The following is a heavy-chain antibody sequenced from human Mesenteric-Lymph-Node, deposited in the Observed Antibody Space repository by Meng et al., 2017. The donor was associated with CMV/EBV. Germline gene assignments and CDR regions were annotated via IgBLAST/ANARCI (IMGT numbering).Heavy chain of an antibody. CDR2: ISCDGSNK. CDR1: FTSCG. CDR3: AKTWTQLWPFDY. J-gene: IGHJ4*02. V-gene: IGHV3-33*05. Sequence: FTSCGIYWVRQAPGKGLEWVAVISCDGSNKYYADCVKGRLTISGDKSKNILYLQMNSLRAEDTAIYYCAKTWTQLWPFDYWGQGTLVTVSS. D-gene: IGHD5-18*01.